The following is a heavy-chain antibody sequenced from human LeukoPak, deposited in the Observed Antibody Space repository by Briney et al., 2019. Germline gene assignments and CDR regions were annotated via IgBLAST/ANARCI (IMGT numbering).Heavy chain of an antibody. CDR3: ARGGYCSSTSCFLIDP. J-gene: IGHJ5*02. CDR2: INSDGSST. CDR1: GFTFNSNW. D-gene: IGHD2-2*01. V-gene: IGHV3-74*01. Sequence: PAGGSLRLSCAASGFTFNSNWMHWVRQAPGKGLVWVSRINSDGSSTSYADSVKGRFTISRDNAKNTLYLQMNSLRAEDTAVYYCARGGYCSSTSCFLIDPWGQGTLVTVSS.